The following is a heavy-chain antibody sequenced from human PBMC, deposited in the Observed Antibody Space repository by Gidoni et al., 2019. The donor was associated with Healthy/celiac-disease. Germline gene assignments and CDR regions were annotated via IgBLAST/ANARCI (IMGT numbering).Heavy chain of an antibody. J-gene: IGHJ6*04. CDR2: IIPIFGTA. CDR1: GGPFSSYA. Sequence: QVQLVQSGAEVQKPGSSVKVSCKASGGPFSSYAISWVRQAPGQGLEWMGGIIPIFGTANYAQKFQGRVTITADESTSTAYMELSSLRSEDTAVYYCARDLSRSSSSPYYYYYGMDVWGKGTTVTVSS. V-gene: IGHV1-69*01. CDR3: ARDLSRSSSSPYYYYYGMDV. D-gene: IGHD6-6*01.